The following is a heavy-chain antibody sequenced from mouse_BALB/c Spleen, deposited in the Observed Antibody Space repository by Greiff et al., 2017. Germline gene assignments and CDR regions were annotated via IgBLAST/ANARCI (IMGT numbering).Heavy chain of an antibody. CDR3: ARDTGYFDY. CDR2: IRNKANGYTT. Sequence: EVQRVESGGGLGQPGGSLRLSCATSGFTFTDYYMSWVRQPPGKALEWLGFIRNKANGYTTEYSASVKGRFTISRDNSQSILYLQMNTLRAEDSATYYCARDTGYFDYWGQGTTLTVSS. CDR1: GFTFTDYY. J-gene: IGHJ2*01. V-gene: IGHV7-3*02.